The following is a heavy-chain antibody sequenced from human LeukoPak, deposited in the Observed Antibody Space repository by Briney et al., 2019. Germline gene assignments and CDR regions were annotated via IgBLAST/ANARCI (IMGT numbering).Heavy chain of an antibody. Sequence: SETLSLTCTVSGGSISSYYWSWIRQPPGKGLEWIGYIYYSGSTNYNPSLKSRVTISVDTSKNQFSLKLSSVTAADTAVYYCARDSGYSYGPFDYWGQGTLVTVSS. V-gene: IGHV4-59*12. CDR3: ARDSGYSYGPFDY. CDR1: GGSISSYY. CDR2: IYYSGST. D-gene: IGHD5-18*01. J-gene: IGHJ4*02.